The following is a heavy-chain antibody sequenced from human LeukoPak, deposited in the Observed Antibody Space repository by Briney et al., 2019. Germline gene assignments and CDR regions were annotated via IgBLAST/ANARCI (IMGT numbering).Heavy chain of an antibody. CDR1: GGSISSSGWY. CDR2: ISHRGSA. Sequence: KPSETLSLTCTVSGGSISSSGWYWSWIRQPPGKGLEWIAYISHRGSAYYSPSLKSRVNISLDRSKNQFSPNLDSVTAADTAVYYCAGGYSSSSFTSFDYWGRGTLVTVSS. J-gene: IGHJ4*02. CDR3: AGGYSSSSFTSFDY. V-gene: IGHV4-30-2*01. D-gene: IGHD6-6*01.